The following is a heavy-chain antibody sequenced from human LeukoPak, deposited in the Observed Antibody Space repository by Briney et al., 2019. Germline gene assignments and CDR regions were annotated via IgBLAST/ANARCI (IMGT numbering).Heavy chain of an antibody. V-gene: IGHV4-34*01. Sequence: SETLSLTCAVYGGSFSGYYWSWIRQPQGKGLEWIGEINHSGSTNYNPSLKSRVTISVDTSKNQFSLKLSSVTAADTAVYYCARGRKIVVVPAAISYYFDYWGQGTLVTVSS. J-gene: IGHJ4*02. CDR3: ARGRKIVVVPAAISYYFDY. D-gene: IGHD2-2*01. CDR1: GGSFSGYY. CDR2: INHSGST.